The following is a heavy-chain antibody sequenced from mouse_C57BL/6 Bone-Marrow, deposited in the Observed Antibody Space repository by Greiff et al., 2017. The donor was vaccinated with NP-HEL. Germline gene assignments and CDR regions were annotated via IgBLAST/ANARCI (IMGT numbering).Heavy chain of an antibody. D-gene: IGHD1-1*01. CDR3: ASDPYDYGSSYLEY. J-gene: IGHJ2*01. V-gene: IGHV5-4*03. Sequence: EVMLVESGGGLVKPGGSLKLSCAASGFTFSSYAMSWVRQTPEKRLEWVATISDGGSYTNYPDNVKGRFTISRDNAKNNLYLQMSHLKSEDTAMYYCASDPYDYGSSYLEYWGKGTTLTVS. CDR1: GFTFSSYA. CDR2: ISDGGSYT.